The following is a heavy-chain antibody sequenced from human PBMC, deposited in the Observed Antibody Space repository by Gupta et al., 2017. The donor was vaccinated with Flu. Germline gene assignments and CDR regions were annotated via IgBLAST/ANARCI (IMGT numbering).Heavy chain of an antibody. CDR2: IPQNGRT. CDR3: ARVGKLTSVTNNRFDP. CDR1: GDSIKNGYF. Sequence: QVQLQESGPGLVKVSETLSLTCTVSGDSIKNGYFWGWIRLFPGKGMEWIGSIPQNGRTYPNPSRGSRFTISVDTSKNHFFLTLKSVTAADTAVYYCARVGKLTSVTNNRFDPWGQGTLVTVSS. D-gene: IGHD4-17*01. V-gene: IGHV4-38-2*02. J-gene: IGHJ5*02.